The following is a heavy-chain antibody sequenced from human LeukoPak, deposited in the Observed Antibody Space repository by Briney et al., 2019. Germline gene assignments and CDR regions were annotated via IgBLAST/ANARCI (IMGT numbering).Heavy chain of an antibody. CDR1: GFTFSSYW. D-gene: IGHD1-1*01. Sequence: GRSLRLSCAASGFTFSSYWMDWVRQAPGKGLEWVANIKQDGSEKYYVDSVKGRFTISRDNAKNSLYLQMNSLRAEDTAVYYCARGVNWWYFDLWGRGTLVTVSS. CDR2: IKQDGSEK. V-gene: IGHV3-7*01. CDR3: ARGVNWWYFDL. J-gene: IGHJ2*01.